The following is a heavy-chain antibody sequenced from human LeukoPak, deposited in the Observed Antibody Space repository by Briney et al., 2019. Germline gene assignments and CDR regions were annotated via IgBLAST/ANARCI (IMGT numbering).Heavy chain of an antibody. J-gene: IGHJ4*02. CDR3: ATDRPSDSSGYNC. CDR2: VDPEDGET. D-gene: IGHD3-22*01. V-gene: IGHV1-69-2*01. Sequence: ASVKISCKVSGYTFTDYYMHWVQHAPGKGLEWMGFVDPEDGETIYAEKFQGRVTITADTPTDTAYMELSSLRSEYTAVYYCATDRPSDSSGYNCWGQGTLVTVSS. CDR1: GYTFTDYY.